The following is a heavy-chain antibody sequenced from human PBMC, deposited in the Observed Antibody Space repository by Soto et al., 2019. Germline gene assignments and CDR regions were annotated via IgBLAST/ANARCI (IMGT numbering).Heavy chain of an antibody. J-gene: IGHJ3*02. CDR3: ATEGVMITFGGVIDTHAFDI. CDR1: GYTLTELS. D-gene: IGHD3-16*02. Sequence: ASVKVSCKVSGYTLTELSMHWVRQAPGKGLEWMGGFDPEDGETIYAQKFQGRVTMTEDTSTDTAYMELSSLRSEDTAVYYCATEGVMITFGGVIDTHAFDIWGQGTMVTVSS. CDR2: FDPEDGET. V-gene: IGHV1-24*01.